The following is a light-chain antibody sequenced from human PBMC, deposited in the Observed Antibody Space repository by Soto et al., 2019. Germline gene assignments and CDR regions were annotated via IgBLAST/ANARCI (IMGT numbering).Light chain of an antibody. V-gene: IGKV3-20*01. Sequence: EILLTQSPGTLSLSPGERVTLSCRASQSVSISSLAWYQQKPGQAPRLLIYGASSRATGVPDRFSGSGSGTDFTLTISGLEPEDFAVYYCQQYGSSPSTFGQGTKVDIK. J-gene: IGKJ1*01. CDR2: GAS. CDR1: QSVSISS. CDR3: QQYGSSPST.